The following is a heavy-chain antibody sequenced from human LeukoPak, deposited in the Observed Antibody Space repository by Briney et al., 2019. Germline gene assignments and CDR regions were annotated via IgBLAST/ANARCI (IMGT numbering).Heavy chain of an antibody. CDR1: GYSISSGYY. V-gene: IGHV4-38-2*02. J-gene: IGHJ6*02. D-gene: IGHD3-9*01. CDR2: IYHSGST. CDR3: ARHKRYFDWSTAGYYGMDV. Sequence: SETLSLTCTVSGYSISSGYYWGWIRQPPGKGLEWIGSIYHSGSTYYNPSLKSRVTISVDTSKNQFSLKLSSVTAADTAVYYCARHKRYFDWSTAGYYGMDVWGQGTTVTVSS.